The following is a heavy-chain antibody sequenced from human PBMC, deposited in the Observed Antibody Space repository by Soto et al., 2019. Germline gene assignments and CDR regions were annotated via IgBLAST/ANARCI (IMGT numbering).Heavy chain of an antibody. J-gene: IGHJ6*03. CDR3: ARGSRTMRYMDV. CDR2: INDRGNT. V-gene: IGHV4-34*01. Sequence: SETLSLTCAVYGGSLSGFYWSWIRQPPGKGLEWIGEINDRGNTNHNSSLKSRLTISVDTSKNQFSLNLRSVTAADTAVCRCARGSRTMRYMDVWGKGTTVTVSS. CDR1: GGSLSGFY. D-gene: IGHD3-22*01.